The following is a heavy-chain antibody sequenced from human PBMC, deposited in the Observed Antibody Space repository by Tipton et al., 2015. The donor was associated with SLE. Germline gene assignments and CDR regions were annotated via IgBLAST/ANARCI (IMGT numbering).Heavy chain of an antibody. J-gene: IGHJ6*02. CDR1: GYSISSGYY. V-gene: IGHV4-38-2*01. Sequence: TLSLTCAVSGYSISSGYYWGWIRQPPGKGLEWIGSAYHSGTTYYNPSLKSRVTISVDTSRNQFSLKVRSLTAADTAVYYCARAPEGDLLGGMDVWGQGTPVTVSS. D-gene: IGHD3-16*01. CDR3: ARAPEGDLLGGMDV. CDR2: AYHSGTT.